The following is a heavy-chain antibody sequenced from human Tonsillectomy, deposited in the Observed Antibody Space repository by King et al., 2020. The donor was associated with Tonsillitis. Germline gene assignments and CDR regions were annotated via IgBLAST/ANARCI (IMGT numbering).Heavy chain of an antibody. D-gene: IGHD5-18*01. CDR1: GFTFSSYG. V-gene: IGHV3-30*02. CDR2: IRYDGSNK. CDR3: AKDEYSYGWGYGMDV. J-gene: IGHJ6*02. Sequence: VQLVESGGGVVQPGGSLRLSCAASGFTFSSYGMHWVRQAPGKGLEWVAFIRYDGSNKYYADSVKGRFTISRDNSKNTLYLQMNSLRAEDTAVYYCAKDEYSYGWGYGMDVWGQGTTVTVSS.